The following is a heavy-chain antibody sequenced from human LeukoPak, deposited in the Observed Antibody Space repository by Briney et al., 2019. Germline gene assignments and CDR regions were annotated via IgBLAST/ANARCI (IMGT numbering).Heavy chain of an antibody. J-gene: IGHJ4*02. D-gene: IGHD1-14*01. CDR1: GFTFSSYS. Sequence: PGGSLRLSCAASGFTFSSYSMNWVRQAPGKGLEWVSYISSSSSTIYYADSVKGRFTISRDNSKNTLYLQMNSLRAEDTAVYYCAKGPSSWEPTYYFDYWGQGTLVTVSS. CDR2: ISSSSSTI. V-gene: IGHV3-48*01. CDR3: AKGPSSWEPTYYFDY.